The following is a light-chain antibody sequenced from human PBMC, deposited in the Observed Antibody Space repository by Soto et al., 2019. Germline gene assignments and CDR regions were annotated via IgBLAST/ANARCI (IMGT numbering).Light chain of an antibody. V-gene: IGKV3-20*01. CDR2: GAS. CDR1: QSVTSSY. J-gene: IGKJ1*01. Sequence: EIVLTQSPGTLSLSPGERATLSCRASQSVTSSYLAWYQQKPGQAPRLLIYGASSRATGIPDRFSGSGSGTDFMLTISRLEPEDFAVYYCQQYGSSPPSWTFGQGTKVEIK. CDR3: QQYGSSPPSWT.